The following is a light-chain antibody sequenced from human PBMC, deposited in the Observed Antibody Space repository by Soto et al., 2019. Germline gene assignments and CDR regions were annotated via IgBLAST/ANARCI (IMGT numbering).Light chain of an antibody. J-gene: IGKJ1*01. Sequence: IVMTQSPATLSVSPGERATLSCRASQRVSARYLAWYHQKPGQAPRLLIFGASDRATGIPDRFSGSGSGTDFTLTISSLEPEDFAVYYCQQRSNWPWTFGQGTKVDI. CDR2: GAS. CDR1: QRVSARY. CDR3: QQRSNWPWT. V-gene: IGKV3D-20*02.